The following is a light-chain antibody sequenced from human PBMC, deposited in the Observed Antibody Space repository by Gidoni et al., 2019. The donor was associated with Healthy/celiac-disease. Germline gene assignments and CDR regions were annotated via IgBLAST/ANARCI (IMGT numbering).Light chain of an antibody. J-gene: IGKJ2*01. CDR3: QQRSNCPRT. V-gene: IGKV3-11*01. CDR1: QSVSSY. Sequence: EIVLTQSPATLSLSPGERATLSCRASQSVSSYLAWYQQKPGQAPRLLIYDASNRATGIPARFSGSGSGTDFTLTISSLEPEDFAVYYCQQRSNCPRTFXXXTKLEIK. CDR2: DAS.